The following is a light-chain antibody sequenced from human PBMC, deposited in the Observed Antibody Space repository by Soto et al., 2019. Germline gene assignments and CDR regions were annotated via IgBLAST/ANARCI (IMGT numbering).Light chain of an antibody. CDR3: LQDDSYPLT. J-gene: IGKJ4*01. CDR2: AAS. CDR1: QGIRND. V-gene: IGKV1-6*01. Sequence: AIQMTQSPSSLSASVGDRVTITCRASQGIRNDLGWYQQKPGKAPKLLIYAASTLQSRVPSRFSGSGSGTDFTLTISSQQPEDFATHYCLQDDSYPLTFGGGTKVEIK.